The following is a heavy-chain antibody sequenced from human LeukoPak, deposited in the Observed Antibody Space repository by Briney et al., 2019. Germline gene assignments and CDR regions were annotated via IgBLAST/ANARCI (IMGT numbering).Heavy chain of an antibody. D-gene: IGHD5-24*01. CDR3: AKSGYNRFDY. V-gene: IGHV3-23*01. J-gene: IGHJ4*02. CDR2: ISGSGSGVST. Sequence: PGGSLRLSCAASGFTFSSSAMSWVRQAPGKGLEWVSSISGSGSGVSTYYADSVKGRFTISRDNSKNTLYLQINSLIAEDTAVYYCAKSGYNRFDYWGQGTRVTVSS. CDR1: GFTFSSSA.